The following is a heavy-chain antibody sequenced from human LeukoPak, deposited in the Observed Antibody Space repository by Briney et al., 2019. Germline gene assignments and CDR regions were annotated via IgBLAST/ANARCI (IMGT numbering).Heavy chain of an antibody. D-gene: IGHD3-22*01. J-gene: IGHJ2*01. V-gene: IGHV4-59*01. CDR3: ARTRDSSGYYGFDL. Sequence: PSETLSLTCTVSGGSISSYYWSWIRQPPGKGLEWIGYIYYSGSTNYNPSLKSRVTISVDTSKNQFSLKLSSVTAADTAVYYCARTRDSSGYYGFDLWGRGTLVTVSS. CDR1: GGSISSYY. CDR2: IYYSGST.